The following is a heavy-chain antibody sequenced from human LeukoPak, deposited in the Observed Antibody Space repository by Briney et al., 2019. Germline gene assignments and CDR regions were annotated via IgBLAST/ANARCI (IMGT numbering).Heavy chain of an antibody. J-gene: IGHJ6*03. D-gene: IGHD2-8*02. Sequence: SVKFSCKASGGTFISYAISWVRQALGQGLEWMGGIIPIFGTANYAQKFQGRVTITTDESTSTAYMELSSLRSEDTAVYYCALCTVNYYYYMDVWGKGTTVTVSS. V-gene: IGHV1-69*05. CDR2: IIPIFGTA. CDR1: GGTFISYA. CDR3: ALCTVNYYYYMDV.